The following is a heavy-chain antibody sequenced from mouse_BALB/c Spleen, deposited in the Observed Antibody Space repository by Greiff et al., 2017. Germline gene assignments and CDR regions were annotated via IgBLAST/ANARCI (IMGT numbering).Heavy chain of an antibody. J-gene: IGHJ3*01. CDR2: ISYDGSN. CDR1: GYSITSGYY. V-gene: IGHV3-6*02. CDR3: ARGEVLSWFAY. Sequence: ESGPGLVKPSQSLSLTCSVTGYSITSGYYWNWIRQFPGNKLEWMGYISYDGSNNYNPSLKNRISITRDTSKNQFFLKLNSVTTEDTATYYCARGEVLSWFAYWGQGTLVTVSA. D-gene: IGHD2-14*01.